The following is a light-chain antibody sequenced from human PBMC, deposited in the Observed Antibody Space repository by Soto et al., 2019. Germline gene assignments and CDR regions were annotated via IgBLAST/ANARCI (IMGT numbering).Light chain of an antibody. CDR3: QHSYSTPRT. V-gene: IGKV1-39*01. Sequence: DIQMTQSPSSLSASVGDRVTITCRASQSISTYLNWYQQKVGKAPKLLIYAASSLHRGVPSRFSGSGSGTDFTRTISSLQPEDFATYYCQHSYSTPRTFGQGTKLEIK. CDR2: AAS. CDR1: QSISTY. J-gene: IGKJ2*02.